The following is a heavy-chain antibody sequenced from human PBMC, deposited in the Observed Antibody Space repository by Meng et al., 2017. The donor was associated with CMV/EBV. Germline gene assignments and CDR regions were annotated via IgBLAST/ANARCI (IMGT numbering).Heavy chain of an antibody. J-gene: IGHJ3*02. V-gene: IGHV1-18*01. CDR1: GYTFTGYG. Sequence: ASVKVSCKASGYTFTGYGISWVRQAPGQGLEWMGWISAYNGNTNYAQKLQGRVTMTTDTSTSTAYMELRSLRSDDTAVYYCARDSRSVVMTHFYDAFDIWGQGTMVTVSS. D-gene: IGHD3-22*01. CDR2: ISAYNGNT. CDR3: ARDSRSVVMTHFYDAFDI.